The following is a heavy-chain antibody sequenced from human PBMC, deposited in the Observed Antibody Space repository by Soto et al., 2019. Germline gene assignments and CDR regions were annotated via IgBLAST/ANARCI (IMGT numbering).Heavy chain of an antibody. J-gene: IGHJ4*02. D-gene: IGHD5-18*01. V-gene: IGHV6-1*01. CDR1: GDSVSSNSAA. CDR3: ARARTSHSYGYDY. CDR2: TYYRSKWYN. Sequence: SQTLSLTCAISGDSVSSNSAAWNLIMQSPSRCLEWLGRTYYRSKWYNDYAVSVKSRITINPDTSKNQFSLQLNSVTPEDTAVYYCARARTSHSYGYDYWGQGTLVTVSS.